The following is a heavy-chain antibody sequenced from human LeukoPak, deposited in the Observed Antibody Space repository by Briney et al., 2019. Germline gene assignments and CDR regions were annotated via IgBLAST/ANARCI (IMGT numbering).Heavy chain of an antibody. V-gene: IGHV1-69*13. CDR2: IIPIFGTA. D-gene: IGHD6-13*01. CDR3: ARDRGYSSSWYETNFDY. J-gene: IGHJ4*02. Sequence: SVKVSCKASGGTFSSYAISWVRQAPGQGLEWMGGIIPIFGTANYAQKFQGGVTITADESTSTAYMELSSLRSEDTAVYYCARDRGYSSSWYETNFDYWGQGTLVTVSS. CDR1: GGTFSSYA.